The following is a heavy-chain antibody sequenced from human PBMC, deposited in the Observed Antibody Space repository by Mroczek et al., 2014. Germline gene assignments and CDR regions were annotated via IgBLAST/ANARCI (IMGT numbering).Heavy chain of an antibody. V-gene: IGHV1-18*01. D-gene: IGHD3-16*01. CDR1: GYTFTSYG. CDR3: ARDRTFGLYDGGAFDI. J-gene: IGHJ3*02. CDR2: ISAYNGNT. Sequence: QVQLVESGAEVKKPGASVKVSCKASGYTFTSYGISWVRQAPGQGLEWMGWISAYNGNTNYAQKLQGRVTMTTDTSTSTAYMELRSLRSDDTAVYYCARDRTFGLYDGGAFDIWGQGTMVTVSS.